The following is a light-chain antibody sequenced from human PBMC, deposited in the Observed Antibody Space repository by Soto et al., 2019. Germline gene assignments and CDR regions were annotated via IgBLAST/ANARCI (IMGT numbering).Light chain of an antibody. J-gene: IGLJ2*01. V-gene: IGLV2-8*01. Sequence: QSALTQPPSASGSPGQSVTISCTGTSSDVGGYNYVSWYQQHPGKAPKVMIYEVSKRPSGVPDRFSGSKSDNTASLTVSGLQAEDEADYYCSSYAGSNLVFGGGTQLTVL. CDR2: EVS. CDR1: SSDVGGYNY. CDR3: SSYAGSNLV.